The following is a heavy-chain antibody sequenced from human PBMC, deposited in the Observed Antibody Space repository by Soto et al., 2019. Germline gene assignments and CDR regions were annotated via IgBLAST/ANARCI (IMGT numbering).Heavy chain of an antibody. Sequence: PSETLSLTCSISGDSISSYYWSWIRQSAGRGLEWIGRTYITGDTNYNPSLKSRVTMSLDTSKNQLSLKLNSVTAADTAVYYCAREYTETVDGPTPFFFDYWGQGTPVTVSS. J-gene: IGHJ4*02. CDR1: GDSISSYY. CDR2: TYITGDT. V-gene: IGHV4-4*07. D-gene: IGHD6-19*01. CDR3: AREYTETVDGPTPFFFDY.